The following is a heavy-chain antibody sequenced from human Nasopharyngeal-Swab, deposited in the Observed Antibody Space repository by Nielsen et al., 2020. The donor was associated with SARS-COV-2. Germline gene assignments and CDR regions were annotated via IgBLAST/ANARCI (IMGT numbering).Heavy chain of an antibody. Sequence: GESLEISCAASGFTFSSYGMHWVRQAPGKGLEWVAFIRYDGSNKYYADSVKGRFTISRDNSKNTLYLQMNSLRAEDTAVYYCAKDNRYSSSWYYYMDVWGKGTTVTVSS. V-gene: IGHV3-30*02. CDR2: IRYDGSNK. CDR3: AKDNRYSSSWYYYMDV. J-gene: IGHJ6*03. CDR1: GFTFSSYG. D-gene: IGHD6-13*01.